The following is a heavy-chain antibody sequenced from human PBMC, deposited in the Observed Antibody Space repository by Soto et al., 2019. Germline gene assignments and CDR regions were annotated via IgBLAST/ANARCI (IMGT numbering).Heavy chain of an antibody. CDR2: ITHSGST. CDR3: ARSADSSSLWGPYGYFDL. CDR1: GGSFSGYY. J-gene: IGHJ2*01. D-gene: IGHD6-6*01. Sequence: QVQLQQWGAGLLKPSETLSLTCAVYGGSFSGYYWSWIRQPPGKGLEWLGEITHSGSTNYNQPLKSRVTISVDTSKTQFSLQLSSVTAADTAEYYCARSADSSSLWGPYGYFDLWGRGTLVTVSS. V-gene: IGHV4-34*01.